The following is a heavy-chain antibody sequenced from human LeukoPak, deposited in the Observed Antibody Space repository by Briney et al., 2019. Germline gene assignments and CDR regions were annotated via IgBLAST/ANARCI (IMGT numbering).Heavy chain of an antibody. CDR3: ARYEHIVVVTAIDPNALDY. V-gene: IGHV1-18*01. D-gene: IGHD2-21*02. J-gene: IGHJ4*02. CDR2: ISAYNGNT. Sequence: APVKVSCKASGYTFTSYGISWVRQAPGQGLEWMGWISAYNGNTNYAQKLQGRVTMTTDTSTSTAYMELRSLRSDDTAVYYCARYEHIVVVTAIDPNALDYWGQGTLVTVSS. CDR1: GYTFTSYG.